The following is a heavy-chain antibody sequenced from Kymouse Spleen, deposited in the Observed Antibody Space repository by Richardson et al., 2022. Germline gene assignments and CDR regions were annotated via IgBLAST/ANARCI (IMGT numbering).Heavy chain of an antibody. CDR1: GGSFSGYY. CDR2: INHSGST. Sequence: QVQLQQWGAGLLKPSETLSLTCAVYGGSFSGYYWSWIRQPPGKGLEWIGEINHSGSTNYNPSLKSRVTISVDTSKNQFSLKLSSVTAADTAVYYCARGRYYDSSGYSLFDYWGQGTLVTVSS. D-gene: IGHD3-22*01. J-gene: IGHJ4*02. CDR3: ARGRYYDSSGYSLFDY. V-gene: IGHV4-34*01.